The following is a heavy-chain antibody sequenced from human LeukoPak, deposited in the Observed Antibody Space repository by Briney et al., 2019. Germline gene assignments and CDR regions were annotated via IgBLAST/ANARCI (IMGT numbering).Heavy chain of an antibody. D-gene: IGHD6-13*01. V-gene: IGHV3-7*01. Sequence: PGGSLRLSCAASGFTFSSYYMSWVRQAPGKGLEWVANIKQDGSEKYYVDSVKGRFTISRDNAKNSLYLQMNSLRVEDTAVYYCARDQVAAAGTIDYWGQGTLVTVSS. CDR3: ARDQVAAAGTIDY. CDR1: GFTFSSYY. CDR2: IKQDGSEK. J-gene: IGHJ4*02.